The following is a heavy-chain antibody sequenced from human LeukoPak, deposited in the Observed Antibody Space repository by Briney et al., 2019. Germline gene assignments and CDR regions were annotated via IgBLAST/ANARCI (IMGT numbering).Heavy chain of an antibody. CDR2: FDLVHGDT. Sequence: GASVKVSCKVSGYRFTELSRHWVRQAPGKGLEWLGGFDLVHGDTIYAQKFQGRVTRTEDTSTDTSYMELSSLGSEDTAVYFCTAGRAYSLLDFWGQGTLVIVSS. V-gene: IGHV1-24*01. D-gene: IGHD5-18*01. CDR1: GYRFTELS. CDR3: TAGRAYSLLDF. J-gene: IGHJ4*02.